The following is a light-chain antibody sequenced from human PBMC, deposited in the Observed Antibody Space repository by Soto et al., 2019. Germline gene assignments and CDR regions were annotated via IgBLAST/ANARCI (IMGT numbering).Light chain of an antibody. V-gene: IGLV1-40*01. Sequence: QSALTQPPSVSGAPGQRVTISCSGSNSNIGAGFDVHWYRQVPGTAPKLLIYGQGHRPAGVPDRFSGSKSGTSASLAITALQAEDEAVYYCQSYDNSLSGFRIFGGGTKLTVL. CDR3: QSYDNSLSGFRI. CDR1: NSNIGAGFD. J-gene: IGLJ2*01. CDR2: GQG.